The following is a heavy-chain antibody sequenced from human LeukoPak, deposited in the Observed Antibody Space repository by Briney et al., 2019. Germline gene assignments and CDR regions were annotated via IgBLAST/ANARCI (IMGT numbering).Heavy chain of an antibody. D-gene: IGHD3-9*01. CDR2: INPNSGGT. Sequence: ASVKVSCKASGYTFTGHYMHWVRQAPGQGLEWMGWINPNSGGTNYAQKFQGWVTMTRDTSISTAYMELSRLRSDDTAVYYCARGDYDILTGYHQHYCYYGMDVWGQGTTVTVSS. CDR3: ARGDYDILTGYHQHYCYYGMDV. V-gene: IGHV1-2*04. CDR1: GYTFTGHY. J-gene: IGHJ6*02.